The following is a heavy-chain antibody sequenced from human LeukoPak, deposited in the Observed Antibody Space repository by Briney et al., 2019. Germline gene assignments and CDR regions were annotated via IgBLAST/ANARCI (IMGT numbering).Heavy chain of an antibody. CDR2: FYHGGST. CDR3: ARRVRSFDWSYYFDY. J-gene: IGHJ4*02. Sequence: PSETLSLTCTVSGYSISTGYYWDWIRQPPGKGLEWIGTFYHGGSTYYNPSLKCRVTISVDTSKNQFSLNLTSVTAADTAVYYCARRVRSFDWSYYFDYWGQGTLVTVSS. CDR1: GYSISTGYY. V-gene: IGHV4-38-2*02. D-gene: IGHD3-9*01.